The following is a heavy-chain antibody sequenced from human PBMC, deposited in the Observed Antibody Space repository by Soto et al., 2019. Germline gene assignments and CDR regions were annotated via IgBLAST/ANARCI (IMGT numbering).Heavy chain of an antibody. V-gene: IGHV3-48*03. J-gene: IGHJ3*01. D-gene: IGHD6-19*01. CDR3: ARADSGGDAFYF. CDR2: ISTSGSTK. CDR1: GFTFSSYE. Sequence: EVQLVESGGGLVQPGGSLRLSCVASGFTFSSYEMNWVTQAPGKGLEWVSYISTSGSTKYYADSVKGRFTISRDNAKNSVYLQMSSLRDEDTAVYYCARADSGGDAFYFWGHGTMVTVSS.